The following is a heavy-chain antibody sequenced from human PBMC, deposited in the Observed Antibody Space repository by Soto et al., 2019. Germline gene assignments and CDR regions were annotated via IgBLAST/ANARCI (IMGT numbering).Heavy chain of an antibody. V-gene: IGHV3-33*01. CDR2: IWYDGSNK. CDR3: ARDEGMTTVNGVTYYYGMDV. CDR1: GFTFSSYG. J-gene: IGHJ6*02. Sequence: QVQLVESGGGVVQPGRSLRLSCAASGFTFSSYGMHWVRQAPGKGLEWVAVIWYDGSNKYYADSVKGRFTISRDNSKNTLYLQMNSLRAEDTAVYYCARDEGMTTVNGVTYYYGMDVWGQGTTVTVSS. D-gene: IGHD4-4*01.